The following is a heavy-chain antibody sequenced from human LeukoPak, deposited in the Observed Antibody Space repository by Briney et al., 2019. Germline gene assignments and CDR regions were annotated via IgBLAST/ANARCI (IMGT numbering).Heavy chain of an antibody. D-gene: IGHD1-26*01. CDR2: IYPGDSDT. Sequence: GESLKMSCKGSGYSFTTYWIAWVHEMPGKVEEWMGVIYPGDSDTRYSPSFQGQVTLSADKSISTAYLQWSSLKASDTAIYYCARALVGAATLSYWGQGTLVTVSS. CDR3: ARALVGAATLSY. V-gene: IGHV5-51*07. CDR1: GYSFTTYW. J-gene: IGHJ4*02.